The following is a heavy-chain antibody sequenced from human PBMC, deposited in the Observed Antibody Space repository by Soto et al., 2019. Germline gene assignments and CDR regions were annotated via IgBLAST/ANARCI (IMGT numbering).Heavy chain of an antibody. CDR2: IYYSRST. D-gene: IGHD4-17*01. V-gene: IGHV4-31*03. J-gene: IGHJ4*02. CDR3: AREGAVTSTYDY. Sequence: SETLSLTCTVSGGSISSGGYYWSWIRQHPGKGLEWIGYIYYSRSTYYNPSLKSRVTISVDTSKNQFSLKLSSVTAADTAVYYCAREGAVTSTYDYWGQGTLVTVSS. CDR1: GGSISSGGYY.